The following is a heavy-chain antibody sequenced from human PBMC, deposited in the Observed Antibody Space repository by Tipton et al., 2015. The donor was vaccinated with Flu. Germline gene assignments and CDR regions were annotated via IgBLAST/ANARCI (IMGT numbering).Heavy chain of an antibody. CDR3: ATTTYFYGSGSHDY. D-gene: IGHD3-10*01. CDR2: VYHGGTT. Sequence: TLSLTCSVSGYSIRSAYYWGWIRQPPGKGLEWIGCVYHGGTTYYNPSLKSRVAISLDTFKNQFSLKLTSVTAADTAVYYCATTTYFYGSGSHDYWGQGTLVTVSS. J-gene: IGHJ4*02. CDR1: GYSIRSAYY. V-gene: IGHV4-38-2*01.